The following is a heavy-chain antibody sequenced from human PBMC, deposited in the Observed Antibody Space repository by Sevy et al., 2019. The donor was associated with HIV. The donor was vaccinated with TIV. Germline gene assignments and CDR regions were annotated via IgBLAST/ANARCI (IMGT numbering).Heavy chain of an antibody. CDR2: IWYDGNYK. CDR3: AAGAPVDPATLGNFDH. D-gene: IGHD5-18*01. V-gene: IGHV3-33*01. CDR1: GFTFSIYG. J-gene: IGHJ4*02. Sequence: GGSLRLSCAASGFTFSIYGMHWVRQAPGKGLEWVALIWYDGNYKYYADSVKGRFTISRDNSRSTLYLEMNSLRAEDTAVYYCAAGAPVDPATLGNFDHWGQGALVTVSS.